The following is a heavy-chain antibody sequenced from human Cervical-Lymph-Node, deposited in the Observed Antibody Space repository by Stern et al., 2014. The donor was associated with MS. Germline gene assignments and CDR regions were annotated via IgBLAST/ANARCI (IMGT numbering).Heavy chain of an antibody. CDR2: VMPMFGTS. Sequence: QVQLVQSGAEVKKPGSSVKVSCKTSGDTFSRHAISWLRQAPGQGLEWMGGVMPMFGTSNYAQKFQGRSTVTADESTSTVYLELSSLRSEDTAVYYCARDSRGTVTTAVGFYYGMDVWGQGTTVTVSS. CDR3: ARDSRGTVTTAVGFYYGMDV. J-gene: IGHJ6*02. D-gene: IGHD1-14*01. CDR1: GDTFSRHA. V-gene: IGHV1-69*01.